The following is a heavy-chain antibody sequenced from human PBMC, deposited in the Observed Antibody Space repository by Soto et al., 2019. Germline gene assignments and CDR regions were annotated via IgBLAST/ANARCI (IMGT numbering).Heavy chain of an antibody. V-gene: IGHV1-2*04. CDR1: GYTFTGYY. CDR2: INPNSGGT. CDR3: ARGLQIYDILTGHLFDP. D-gene: IGHD3-9*01. Sequence: GASVKVSCKASGYTFTGYYMHWVRQAPGQGLEWMGWINPNSGGTNYAQKFQGWVTMTRDTSISTAYMELSRLRSDDTAVYYCARGLQIYDILTGHLFDPWGQGTLVTVSS. J-gene: IGHJ5*02.